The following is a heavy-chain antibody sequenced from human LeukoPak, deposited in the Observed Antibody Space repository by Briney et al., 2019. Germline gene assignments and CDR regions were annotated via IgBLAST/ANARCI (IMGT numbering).Heavy chain of an antibody. CDR3: AREGQAAGNWFTSNWFDP. CDR2: IYYSGST. J-gene: IGHJ5*02. CDR1: GGSISSYY. Sequence: SETLSLTCTVSGGSISSYYWSWIRQPPGKGLEWIGYIYYSGSTNYNPSLKSRVTISVDTSKNQFSLKLSSVTAADTAVYYCAREGQAAGNWFTSNWFDPWGQGTLVTVSS. V-gene: IGHV4-59*12. D-gene: IGHD6-13*01.